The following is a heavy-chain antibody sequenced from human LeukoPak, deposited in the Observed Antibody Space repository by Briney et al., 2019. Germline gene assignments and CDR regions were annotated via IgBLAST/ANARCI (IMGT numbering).Heavy chain of an antibody. CDR3: ARGAGYNYPYYFDY. J-gene: IGHJ4*02. CDR1: GFTFSTYA. CDR2: IYGGGNI. V-gene: IGHV3-53*01. D-gene: IGHD5-24*01. Sequence: GGSLRLSCAASGFTFSTYAMSWVRQAPGKGLEWVSVIYGGGNIYYADSVKGRFTISRDNSKNTLYLQMNSLRAEDTAVYYCARGAGYNYPYYFDYWGQGTLVTVSS.